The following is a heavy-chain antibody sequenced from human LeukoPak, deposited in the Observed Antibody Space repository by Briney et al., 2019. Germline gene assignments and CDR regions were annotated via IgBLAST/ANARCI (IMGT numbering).Heavy chain of an antibody. CDR3: ARLEQNYYYYYMDV. D-gene: IGHD5-24*01. J-gene: IGHJ6*03. V-gene: IGHV4-39*07. CDR2: IYYSGST. Sequence: SETLSLTCTVSGGSISSSSYYWGWIRQPPGKGLEWIGSIYYSGSTYYNPSLKSRVTISVDTSKNQFSLKLSSVTAADTAVYYCARLEQNYYYYYMDVWGKGTTVTISS. CDR1: GGSISSSSYY.